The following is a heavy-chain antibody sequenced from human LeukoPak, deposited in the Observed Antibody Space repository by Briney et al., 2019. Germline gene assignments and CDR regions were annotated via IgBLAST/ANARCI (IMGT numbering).Heavy chain of an antibody. CDR3: ARENAYYDILTGSPHAYYGMDV. D-gene: IGHD3-9*01. Sequence: GASVKVSCKASGGTLSSYAISWVRQASGQGLEWMGGIIPIFGTANYAQKFQGRVTITADESTSTAYMELSSLRSEDTAVYYCARENAYYDILTGSPHAYYGMDVWGKGTTVTVSS. J-gene: IGHJ6*04. CDR1: GGTLSSYA. CDR2: IIPIFGTA. V-gene: IGHV1-69*01.